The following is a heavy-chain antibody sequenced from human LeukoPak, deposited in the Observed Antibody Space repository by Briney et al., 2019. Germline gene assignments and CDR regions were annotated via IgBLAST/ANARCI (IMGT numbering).Heavy chain of an antibody. CDR1: GYTFTSYA. Sequence: GASVKVSCKASGYTFTSYAMNWVRQAPGQGLEWMGWINTNTGNPTYAQGFTGRFVSSLDTSVSTAYLQISSLKAEDTAVYYCARGKLVVVAAQYNWFDPWGQGTLVTVSS. CDR3: ARGKLVVVAAQYNWFDP. J-gene: IGHJ5*02. CDR2: INTNTGNP. V-gene: IGHV7-4-1*02. D-gene: IGHD2-15*01.